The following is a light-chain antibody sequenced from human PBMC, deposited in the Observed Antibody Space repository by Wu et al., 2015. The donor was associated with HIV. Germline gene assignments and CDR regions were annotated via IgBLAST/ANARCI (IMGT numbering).Light chain of an antibody. V-gene: IGKV1-33*01. CDR3: QKYNTAPWT. J-gene: IGKJ1*01. Sequence: DIQMTQSPSSLSASVGDRVTITCQASQDISNYLNWYQQKPGKAPKLLIYDASNLETGVPSRFSGSGSGTDFTLTISSLQPEDVATYYCQKYNTAPWTFGQGTKVEMK. CDR1: QDISNY. CDR2: DAS.